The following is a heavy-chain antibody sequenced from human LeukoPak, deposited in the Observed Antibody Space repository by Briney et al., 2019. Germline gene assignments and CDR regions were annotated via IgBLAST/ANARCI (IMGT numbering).Heavy chain of an antibody. V-gene: IGHV4-31*03. Sequence: PSETLSLTCTVSGGSLTSGSYGWAWLRQHPGKGREWIGYIYYSGSTYYNPSLKSRGFISEDTSKNQFSLKLSSVTAADTAVYYCARSSTYYYGSGTYSGYHYYFDYWGQGTLVTVSS. CDR3: ARSSTYYYGSGTYSGYHYYFDY. CDR2: IYYSGST. J-gene: IGHJ4*02. D-gene: IGHD3-10*01. CDR1: GGSLTSGSYG.